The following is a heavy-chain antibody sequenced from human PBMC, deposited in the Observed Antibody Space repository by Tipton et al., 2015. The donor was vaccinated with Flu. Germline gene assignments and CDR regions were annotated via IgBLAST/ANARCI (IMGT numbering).Heavy chain of an antibody. D-gene: IGHD2-15*01. CDR2: IDTGVSGST. J-gene: IGHJ5*02. CDR3: ARQVASATDWFDP. Sequence: SLRLSCAASGFTVISTYMSWVRQAPGKGLEWVSVIDTGVSGSTYYADSVKGRFTISRDNSKNTLYLQMNSLRVEDTAVYYCARQVASATDWFDPWGQGTLVTVSS. V-gene: IGHV3-53*01. CDR1: GFTVISTY.